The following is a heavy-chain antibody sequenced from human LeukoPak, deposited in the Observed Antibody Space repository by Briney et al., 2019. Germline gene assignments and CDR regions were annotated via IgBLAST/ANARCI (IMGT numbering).Heavy chain of an antibody. D-gene: IGHD3-22*01. CDR2: ISYDGSNK. J-gene: IGHJ4*02. V-gene: IGHV3-30-3*01. CDR1: GFTFRNYA. CDR3: ARDPDYYDSSGYIDY. Sequence: PGGSLRLSCAASGFTFRNYAMHWVRQAPGKGLEWAAVISYDGSNKYYADSVKGRFTISRDNSKNTLYLQMNSLRAEDTAVYYCARDPDYYDSSGYIDYWGQGTLVTVSS.